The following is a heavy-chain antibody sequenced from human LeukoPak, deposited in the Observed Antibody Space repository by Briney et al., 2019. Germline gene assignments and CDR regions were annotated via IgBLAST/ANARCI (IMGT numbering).Heavy chain of an antibody. Sequence: GGSLRLSCAASGFTFSTSAMSWVRQAPGKGLEWVSAISGSGTSTYYSDSVKGRFTVSRDNSKHMLYLQMNSLRAEDTAVYYCTKGPQSIDYWGQGTLVTVSS. CDR2: ISGSGTST. CDR1: GFTFSTSA. D-gene: IGHD4-11*01. J-gene: IGHJ4*02. V-gene: IGHV3-23*01. CDR3: TKGPQSIDY.